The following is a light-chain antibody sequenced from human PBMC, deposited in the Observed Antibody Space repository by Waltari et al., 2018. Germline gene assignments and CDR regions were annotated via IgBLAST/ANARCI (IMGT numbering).Light chain of an antibody. Sequence: SYELTQPPSVSVSPGQTARITCSGAALPNRYAYWYQQKPGRAPIQLIYKDTGRPSRIPERFSGSTSGTTVTLTITGVQAEDEADYYCQSTDSSAVYVVFGGGTKLTVL. CDR1: ALPNRY. CDR3: QSTDSSAVYVV. J-gene: IGLJ2*01. V-gene: IGLV3-25*03. CDR2: KDT.